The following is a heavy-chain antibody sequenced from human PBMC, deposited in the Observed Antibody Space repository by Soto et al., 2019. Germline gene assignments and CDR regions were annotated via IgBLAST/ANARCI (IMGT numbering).Heavy chain of an antibody. Sequence: SETLSLTCGFSCYSIISGYYWGWIRQPPGKGLEWIGSVYHSGSTYYNPSLESRVTISVDTSKNQFSLKLSSVTAADTAVYYCARAHISSEGYYFDYWGQGTLVTVSS. V-gene: IGHV4-38-2*01. CDR1: CYSIISGYY. CDR3: ARAHISSEGYYFDY. J-gene: IGHJ4*02. CDR2: VYHSGST. D-gene: IGHD6-6*01.